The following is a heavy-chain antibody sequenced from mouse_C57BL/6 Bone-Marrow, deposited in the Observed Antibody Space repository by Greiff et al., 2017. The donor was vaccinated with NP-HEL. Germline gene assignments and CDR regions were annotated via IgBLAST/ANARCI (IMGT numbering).Heavy chain of an antibody. J-gene: IGHJ3*01. Sequence: LQQPGAELVKPGASVKLSCKASGYTFTSYWMQWVKQRPGQGLEWIGEIDPSDSYTNYNQKFKGKATLTVDTSSSTAYMQLSSLTSEDSAVYYCARSWDYAWFAYWGQGTLVTVSA. CDR2: IDPSDSYT. V-gene: IGHV1-50*01. CDR3: ARSWDYAWFAY. CDR1: GYTFTSYW. D-gene: IGHD4-1*01.